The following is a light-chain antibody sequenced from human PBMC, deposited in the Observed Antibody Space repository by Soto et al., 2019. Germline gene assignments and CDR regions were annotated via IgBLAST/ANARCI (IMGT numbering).Light chain of an antibody. V-gene: IGKV1-39*01. CDR1: QSIRRY. J-gene: IGKJ4*01. CDR3: QQSFTPPPT. Sequence: DIQMTQSPSSLSASVGHRVTITCRASQSIRRYLNWYQQTPGQAPKLLIYFASTLPSGDPSRFSGSESGTDFTLTISSLQPEHFATYYCQQSFTPPPTFGGGTKVEL. CDR2: FAS.